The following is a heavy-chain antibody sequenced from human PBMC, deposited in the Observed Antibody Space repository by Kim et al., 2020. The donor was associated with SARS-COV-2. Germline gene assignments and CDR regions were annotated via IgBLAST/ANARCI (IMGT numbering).Heavy chain of an antibody. D-gene: IGHD6-19*01. V-gene: IGHV4-39*01. Sequence: SETLSLTCTVSGGSISSSSYYWGWIRQPPGKGLEWIGSIYYSGSTYYNPSLKSRVTISVDTSKNQFSLKLSSVTAADTAVYYCARHPVEWLEWYYGMDVWGQGTTVTVSS. CDR1: GGSISSSSYY. CDR3: ARHPVEWLEWYYGMDV. J-gene: IGHJ6*02. CDR2: IYYSGST.